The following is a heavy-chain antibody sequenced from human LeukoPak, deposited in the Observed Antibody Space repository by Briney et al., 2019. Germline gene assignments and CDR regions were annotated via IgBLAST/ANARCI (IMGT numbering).Heavy chain of an antibody. CDR2: IYTSGST. V-gene: IGHV4-61*02. CDR3: ARDFDY. J-gene: IGHJ4*02. CDR1: GGSISSGSYY. Sequence: SETLSFTCTVSGGSISSGSYYWSWIRQPAGKGLEWIGRIYTSGSTNYNPSLKSRVTISVDTSKNQFSLKLSSVTAADTAVYYCARDFDYWGQGTLVTVSS.